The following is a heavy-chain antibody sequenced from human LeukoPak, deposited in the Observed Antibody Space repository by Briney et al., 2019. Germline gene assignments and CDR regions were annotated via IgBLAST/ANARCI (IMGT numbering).Heavy chain of an antibody. Sequence: TGGSLRLSCAASGFTFSDYYMSWIRQAPGKGLEWDSYISSSSSTISYADSVKGRFTISRDNAKNSLYLQMNSLRAEDTAVYYCAREATNYGDHTMMIWGQGTLVTVSS. CDR3: AREATNYGDHTMMI. D-gene: IGHD4-17*01. V-gene: IGHV3-11*04. J-gene: IGHJ4*02. CDR2: ISSSSSTI. CDR1: GFTFSDYY.